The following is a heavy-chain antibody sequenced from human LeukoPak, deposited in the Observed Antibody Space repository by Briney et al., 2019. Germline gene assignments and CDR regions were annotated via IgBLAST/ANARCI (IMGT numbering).Heavy chain of an antibody. CDR2: ISAYNGNT. V-gene: IGHV1-18*01. D-gene: IGHD2-2*01. Sequence: ASVKVSCKASGYTFTSYGISWVRQAPGQGLEWMGWISAYNGNTNYAQKLQGRVTMTTDTSTSTAYMELRSLRSDDTAVYYCARGGGYCSSTSCFPNWFDPRGQGTLVTVSS. CDR1: GYTFTSYG. J-gene: IGHJ5*02. CDR3: ARGGGYCSSTSCFPNWFDP.